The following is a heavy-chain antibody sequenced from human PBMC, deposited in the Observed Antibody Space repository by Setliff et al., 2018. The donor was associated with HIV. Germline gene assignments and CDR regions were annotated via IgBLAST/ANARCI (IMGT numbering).Heavy chain of an antibody. CDR3: ARRIYGNNPYFDY. V-gene: IGHV4-38-2*01. J-gene: IGHJ4*02. CDR2: IYYNGNI. D-gene: IGHD4-17*01. CDR1: GNSIGSGYY. Sequence: SETLSLTCAVSGNSIGSGYYWGWIRQPPGKGLEWIASIYYNGNIYYNPSLKSRVTISVDTSQNQFSLKLSSVTAADTAIYYCARRIYGNNPYFDYWSQGTLVTVSS.